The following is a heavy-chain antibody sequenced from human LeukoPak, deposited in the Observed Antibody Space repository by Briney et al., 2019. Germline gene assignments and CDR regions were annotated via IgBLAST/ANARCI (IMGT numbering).Heavy chain of an antibody. Sequence: GGSLRLSCAASGFTFSSYATSWVRQAPGKGLEWVSAISGSGGSTYYADSVKGRFTISRDNSKNTLYLQMNSLRAEDTAVYYCAKDLAGYSSSSGLYYYYMDVWGKGTTVTVSS. D-gene: IGHD6-6*01. CDR1: GFTFSSYA. CDR3: AKDLAGYSSSSGLYYYYMDV. CDR2: ISGSGGST. V-gene: IGHV3-23*01. J-gene: IGHJ6*03.